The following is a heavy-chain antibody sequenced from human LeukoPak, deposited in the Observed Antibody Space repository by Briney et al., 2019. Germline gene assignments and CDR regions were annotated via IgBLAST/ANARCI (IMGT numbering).Heavy chain of an antibody. CDR1: GDSVSSNSAA. CDR3: TRLGDWGAFDY. J-gene: IGHJ4*02. V-gene: IGHV6-1*01. CDR2: TYYRSKWYN. Sequence: SQTLSLTCAISGDSVSSNSAAWNWFRQSPSGGLEWLGRTYYRSKWYNDYAVSVTSRITINPDTSKNQFSLQLNSVTPEDTALYYCTRLGDWGAFDYWGQGTLVTVSS. D-gene: IGHD3-16*01.